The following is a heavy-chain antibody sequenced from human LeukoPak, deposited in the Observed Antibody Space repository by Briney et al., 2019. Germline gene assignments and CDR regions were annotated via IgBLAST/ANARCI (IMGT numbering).Heavy chain of an antibody. D-gene: IGHD1-26*01. Sequence: SETLSLTCTVSGGSISSSSYYWGWIRQPPGKGLEWIGSIYYSGSTYYNTSLKSRVTISVDTSKNQFSLKLSSVTAADTAVYYCARIVGALRDAFDIWGQGTMVTVSS. CDR1: GGSISSSSYY. CDR3: ARIVGALRDAFDI. V-gene: IGHV4-39*01. CDR2: IYYSGST. J-gene: IGHJ3*02.